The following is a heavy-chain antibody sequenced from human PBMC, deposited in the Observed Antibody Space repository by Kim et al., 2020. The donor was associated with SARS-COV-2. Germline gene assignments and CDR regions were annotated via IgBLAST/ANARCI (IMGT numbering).Heavy chain of an antibody. Sequence: KEYVDSVKGRFTISTDHTKKSLYLEMNSLGVEETAVYYCARGPYFYYMDVWGKGTTVNVSS. CDR2: K. V-gene: IGHV3-7*04. J-gene: IGHJ6*03. CDR3: ARGPYFYYMDV.